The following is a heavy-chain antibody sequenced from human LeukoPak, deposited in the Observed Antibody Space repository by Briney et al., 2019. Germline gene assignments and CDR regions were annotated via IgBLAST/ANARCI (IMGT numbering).Heavy chain of an antibody. CDR1: GFTFSSYG. J-gene: IGHJ6*02. CDR2: ITGSGGST. Sequence: GGSLRLSCAASGFTFSSYGMMWVRQAPGKGLEWVSAITGSGGSTYYADSVKGRWTIARDNSKTTVYLQMHSLRAEDTTLYYCAKANRNYYGMDVWGQGPRSPSP. CDR3: AKANRNYYGMDV. V-gene: IGHV3-23*01. D-gene: IGHD2/OR15-2a*01.